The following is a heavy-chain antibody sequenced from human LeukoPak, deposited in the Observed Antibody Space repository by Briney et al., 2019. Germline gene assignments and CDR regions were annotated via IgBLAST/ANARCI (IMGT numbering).Heavy chain of an antibody. J-gene: IGHJ5*02. V-gene: IGHV3-23*01. CDR2: ISINGGST. CDR3: AKGDYYDSSSPYGAYPP. Sequence: GGSLRLSCADSGLTLRSYAMSWVRQAPGKGLEWVSAISINGGSTYYADSVKGRFTISRDNSRNTLYLQMNSLRAEDTAIYYCAKGDYYDSSSPYGAYPPWGPGTLVTVSS. D-gene: IGHD3-22*01. CDR1: GLTLRSYA.